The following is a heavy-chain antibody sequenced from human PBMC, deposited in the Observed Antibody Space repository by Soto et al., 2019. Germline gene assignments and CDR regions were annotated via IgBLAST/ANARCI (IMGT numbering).Heavy chain of an antibody. CDR2: IYYSGST. D-gene: IGHD1-7*01. CDR3: ARVGALTVTTNRAFDI. J-gene: IGHJ3*02. Sequence: SETLSLTCTVSGGSISSYYWSWIRQPPGKGLEWIGYIYYSGSTNYNPSLKSRVTISVDTSKNQFSLKLSSVTAADTAVYYCARVGALTVTTNRAFDIWGQGTMVTVSS. CDR1: GGSISSYY. V-gene: IGHV4-59*01.